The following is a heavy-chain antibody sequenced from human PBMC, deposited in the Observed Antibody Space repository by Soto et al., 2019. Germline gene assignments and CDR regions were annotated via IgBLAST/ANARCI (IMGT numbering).Heavy chain of an antibody. CDR2: ISQSGNT. D-gene: IGHD6-6*01. V-gene: IGHV4-34*01. J-gene: IGHJ4*02. CDR3: ARAPKVSGSSQTRPDF. Sequence: ETLSLTCSIYSGSFSGYYWSWIRQPPGKGLEWIGEISQSGNTNYSPSLKSRVSISIDTSKKQFSLNLASVSAADTAVYYCARAPKVSGSSQTRPDFWGQGTLVTVS. CDR1: SGSFSGYY.